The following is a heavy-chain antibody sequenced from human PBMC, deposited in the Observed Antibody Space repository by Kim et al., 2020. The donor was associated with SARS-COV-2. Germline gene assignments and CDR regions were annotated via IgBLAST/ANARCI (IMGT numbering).Heavy chain of an antibody. CDR2: LWSDGRPP. Sequence: GGSLRLSCAASGFTFSSYGMHWVRQAPGKGLEWVAVLWSDGRPPSSAASVPGRFTIYIDNSKNTLYLQMNSLRAEDTAVYYCAKDHRIQLWLPGYYGMDVWGQGTTVTISS. CDR1: GFTFSSYG. J-gene: IGHJ6*02. V-gene: IGHV3-33*06. D-gene: IGHD5-18*01. CDR3: AKDHRIQLWLPGYYGMDV.